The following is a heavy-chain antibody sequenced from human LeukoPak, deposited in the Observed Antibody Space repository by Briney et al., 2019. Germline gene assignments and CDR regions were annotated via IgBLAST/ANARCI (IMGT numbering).Heavy chain of an antibody. CDR3: ARVSYNWNLFAY. Sequence: PGGSLRLSCAASGFTFSSYWMHWVRQAPGKGLVWVSRINSDGSSTDYADSVKGRFTISRDNAKNTLYLQMNSLRAEDAAVYYCARVSYNWNLFAYWGQGTLVTVSS. V-gene: IGHV3-74*01. J-gene: IGHJ4*02. CDR1: GFTFSSYW. CDR2: INSDGSST. D-gene: IGHD1-7*01.